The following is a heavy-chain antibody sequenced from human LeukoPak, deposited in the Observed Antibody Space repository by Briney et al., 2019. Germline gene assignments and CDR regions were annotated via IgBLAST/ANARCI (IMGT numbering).Heavy chain of an antibody. D-gene: IGHD6-6*01. V-gene: IGHV6-1*01. J-gene: IGHJ4*02. CDR2: AYYRSQWYN. Sequence: SQTLSLTCAISGDSVSSNSATWNWARQPPSRCLEWLGWAYYRSQWYNDYALSVKGRITINPDTSKNQFSLQLNSVTPEDTAVYYCSRSLDYSSSSVASTHDYWGQGSLVTVSS. CDR1: GDSVSSNSAT. CDR3: SRSLDYSSSSVASTHDY.